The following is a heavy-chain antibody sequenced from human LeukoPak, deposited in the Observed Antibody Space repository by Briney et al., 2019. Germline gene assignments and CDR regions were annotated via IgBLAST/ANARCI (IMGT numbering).Heavy chain of an antibody. D-gene: IGHD3-3*01. CDR3: AKSRTDFWSGYDY. V-gene: IGHV3-23*01. CDR1: GFTFDNYA. Sequence: GGSLRLSCAASGFTFDNYAMSWVRQAPGKGLEWVSVISGSGGNTYYADSVKGRFTISRDNSKNTLYLQMNSLRADDTAVYYCAKSRTDFWSGYDYWGQGTLVTVSS. CDR2: ISGSGGNT. J-gene: IGHJ4*02.